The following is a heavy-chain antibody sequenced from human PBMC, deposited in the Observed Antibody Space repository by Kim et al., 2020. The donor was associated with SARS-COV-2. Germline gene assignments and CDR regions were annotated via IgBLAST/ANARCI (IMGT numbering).Heavy chain of an antibody. CDR3: ASAYYYDSSGYY. Sequence: NCAQKFQGRVTITADESTSTAYMELSSLRSEDTAVYYCASAYYYDSSGYYWGQGTLVTVSS. V-gene: IGHV1-69*01. J-gene: IGHJ4*02. D-gene: IGHD3-22*01.